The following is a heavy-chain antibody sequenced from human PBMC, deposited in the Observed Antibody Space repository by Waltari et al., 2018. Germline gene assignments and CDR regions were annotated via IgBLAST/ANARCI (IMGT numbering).Heavy chain of an antibody. D-gene: IGHD6-19*01. V-gene: IGHV1-18*01. Sequence: QVQLVQSGAEVKKPGASVKVSCKASVYTFTNYGLSWVRQAPGQGLEWMAWISPYNGNTKCAQEFQGRVTLTTDTSTSTVYMELRNLRSDDTALYYCAREGSSGWFFYWGQGTLVTVSS. CDR3: AREGSSGWFFY. CDR1: VYTFTNYG. CDR2: ISPYNGNT. J-gene: IGHJ4*02.